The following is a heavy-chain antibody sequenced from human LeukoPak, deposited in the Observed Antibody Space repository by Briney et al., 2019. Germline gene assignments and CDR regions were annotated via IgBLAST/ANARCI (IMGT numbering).Heavy chain of an antibody. J-gene: IGHJ1*01. V-gene: IGHV3-48*03. CDR1: GFTFSSYE. D-gene: IGHD3-22*01. CDR3: ARAPYYYDSSGYFQH. CDR2: ISSSGGTI. Sequence: GGSLRLSCAASGFTFSSYEMNWVRQAPGKGLELVSYISSSGGTIHYADSVKGRFTISRDNAKNSLYLQMNSLRAEDTAVYYCARAPYYYDSSGYFQHWGQGTLVTVSS.